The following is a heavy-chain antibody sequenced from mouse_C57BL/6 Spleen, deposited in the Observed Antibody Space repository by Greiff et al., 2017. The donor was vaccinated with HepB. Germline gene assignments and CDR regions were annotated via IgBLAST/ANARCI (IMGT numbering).Heavy chain of an antibody. D-gene: IGHD2-4*01. V-gene: IGHV5-4*01. J-gene: IGHJ4*01. CDR3: ARERPYDYGGMDY. CDR2: ISDGGSYT. CDR1: GFTFSSYA. Sequence: EVQGVESGGGLVKPGGSLKLSCAASGFTFSSYAMSWVRQTPEKRLEWVATISDGGSYTYYPDNVKGRFTISRDNAKNNLYLQMSHLKSEDTAMYYCARERPYDYGGMDYWGQGTSVTVSS.